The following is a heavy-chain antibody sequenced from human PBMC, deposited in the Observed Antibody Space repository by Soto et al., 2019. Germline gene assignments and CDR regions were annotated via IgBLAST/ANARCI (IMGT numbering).Heavy chain of an antibody. V-gene: IGHV1-3*01. Sequence: QVKLVQSGADVKKPGASAKVSCQTSGYNFIANAVHWVRQAPGQGLEWMGWINCDNGNTKYSRKMQGRLTISRDKSASTVYMELSALTAEDTAVYFCARDDVGSAWPYWGQGTLVSVSS. CDR2: INCDNGNT. CDR3: ARDDVGSAWPY. D-gene: IGHD6-19*01. J-gene: IGHJ4*02. CDR1: GYNFIANA.